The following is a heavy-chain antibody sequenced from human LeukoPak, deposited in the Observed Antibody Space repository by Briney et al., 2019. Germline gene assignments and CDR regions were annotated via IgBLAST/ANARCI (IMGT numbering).Heavy chain of an antibody. D-gene: IGHD1-26*01. CDR3: ARQELGGSFDY. V-gene: IGHV5-51*01. Sequence: GESLQISCQGSGSIFTTYWIGWVRQLPGKGLEWMGIIYPGDSDTRYSPSFQGQVTLSADKYISAAYLQWNSLKASDTAMYYCARQELGGSFDYWGQGTLVTVSS. CDR1: GSIFTTYW. J-gene: IGHJ4*02. CDR2: IYPGDSDT.